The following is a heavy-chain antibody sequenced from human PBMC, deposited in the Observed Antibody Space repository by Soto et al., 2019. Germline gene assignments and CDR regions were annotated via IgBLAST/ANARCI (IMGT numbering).Heavy chain of an antibody. V-gene: IGHV3-30*18. J-gene: IGHJ4*02. CDR1: GFTFSSYG. D-gene: IGHD6-19*01. Sequence: GGSLRLSCAASGFTFSSYGMHWFRQAPGKGLEWVAVISYDGSNKYYADSVKGRFTISRDNSKNTLYLQMNSLRAEDTAVYYCAKDVGYSSGWYEGGLDYWGQGTLVTVSS. CDR2: ISYDGSNK. CDR3: AKDVGYSSGWYEGGLDY.